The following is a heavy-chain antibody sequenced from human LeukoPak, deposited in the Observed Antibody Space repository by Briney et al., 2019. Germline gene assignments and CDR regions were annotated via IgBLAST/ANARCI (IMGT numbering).Heavy chain of an antibody. CDR3: TRVSTHYYDSSGYPNYYYYYMDV. D-gene: IGHD3-22*01. V-gene: IGHV3-53*01. CDR2: IYSGGST. J-gene: IGHJ6*03. Sequence: GGSLRLSCAASGFTVSSNYMSWVRQAPGKGLEWVSVIYSGGSTYYADSVKGRFTISRDNSKNTLYLQMNSLRAEDTAVYYCTRVSTHYYDSSGYPNYYYYYMDVWGKGTTVTISS. CDR1: GFTVSSNY.